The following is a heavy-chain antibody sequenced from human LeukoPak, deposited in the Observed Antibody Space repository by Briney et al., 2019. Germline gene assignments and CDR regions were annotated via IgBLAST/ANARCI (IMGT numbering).Heavy chain of an antibody. J-gene: IGHJ6*02. CDR3: ASLYSSGWYGYYYYGMDV. CDR1: GGSISSSSYY. CDR2: IYYSGST. Sequence: SETLSLTCTVSGGSISSSSYYWGWIRQPPGTGLEWIGSIYYSGSTYYNPSLKSRVTISVDTSKNQFSLKLSSVTAADTAVYYCASLYSSGWYGYYYYGMDVWGQGTTVTVSS. D-gene: IGHD6-19*01. V-gene: IGHV4-39*01.